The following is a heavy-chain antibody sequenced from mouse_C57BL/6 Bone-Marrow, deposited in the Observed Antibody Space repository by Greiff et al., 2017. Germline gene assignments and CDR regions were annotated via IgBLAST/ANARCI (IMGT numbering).Heavy chain of an antibody. D-gene: IGHD2-3*01. Sequence: EVMLVESGGGLVQPGGSLKLSCAASGFTFSDYGMHWVRQAPEKGMAWVAYISSGSSTIYYADTVKGRFTISRDKAKYNLFLQMTSLMSEDTAMYYCAGGVVTTHYLYDWGQCTTLTVSS. J-gene: IGHJ2*01. CDR3: AGGVVTTHYLYD. CDR2: ISSGSSTI. CDR1: GFTFSDYG. V-gene: IGHV5-17*01.